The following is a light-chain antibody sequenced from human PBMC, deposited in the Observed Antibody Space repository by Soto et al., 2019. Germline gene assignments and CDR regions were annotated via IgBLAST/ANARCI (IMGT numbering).Light chain of an antibody. CDR3: QQYNNWIT. V-gene: IGKV3-15*01. Sequence: EIVMTQSPATLSVSPGERATLSCRASQSVSSNLAGYQRKPGQAPRLLIYGASTRATGIPARFSGSGSGTEFTLTISSLQSGDFAVYYCQQYNNWITFGQGTRLEIK. CDR1: QSVSSN. J-gene: IGKJ5*01. CDR2: GAS.